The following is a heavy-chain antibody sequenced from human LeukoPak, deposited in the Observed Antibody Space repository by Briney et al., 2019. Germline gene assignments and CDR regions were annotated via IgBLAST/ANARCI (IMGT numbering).Heavy chain of an antibody. V-gene: IGHV3-20*03. J-gene: IGHJ4*02. D-gene: IGHD6-19*01. Sequence: GYADSVKGRFTISRDDAKNSLYLQMNSLRAEDTALYYCARRSGVAVAGAFDYWGQGTLVTVSS. CDR3: ARRSGVAVAGAFDY.